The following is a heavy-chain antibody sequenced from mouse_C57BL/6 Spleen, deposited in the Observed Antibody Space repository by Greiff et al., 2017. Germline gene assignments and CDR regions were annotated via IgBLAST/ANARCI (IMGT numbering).Heavy chain of an antibody. J-gene: IGHJ2*01. Sequence: QVQLQQPGAELVIPGASVKLSCKASGYTFTSYWMHWVKQRPGQGLEWIGEIAPSDSYTNYNQKFKGKSTLTVDKSSSTAYMQLSSLTSEDSAVYYCARGDYYGSSYWGQGTTLTVSS. CDR3: ARGDYYGSSY. D-gene: IGHD1-1*01. CDR2: IAPSDSYT. V-gene: IGHV1-69*01. CDR1: GYTFTSYW.